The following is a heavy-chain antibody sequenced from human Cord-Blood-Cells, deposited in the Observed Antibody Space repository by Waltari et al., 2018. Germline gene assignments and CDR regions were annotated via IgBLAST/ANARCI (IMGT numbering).Heavy chain of an antibody. J-gene: IGHJ4*02. Sequence: QVQPHPRRAGLWKPSETLCLTCACYGGSFSGCSRSWIRQHPGKGLEWIGEINHSGSTNYNPSLKSRVTISVDTSKNQFSLKLSSVTAADTAVYYCARGPFRSSWYNPDFDYWGQGTLVTVSS. CDR3: ARGPFRSSWYNPDFDY. D-gene: IGHD6-13*01. V-gene: IGHV4-34*01. CDR2: INHSGST. CDR1: GGSFSGCS.